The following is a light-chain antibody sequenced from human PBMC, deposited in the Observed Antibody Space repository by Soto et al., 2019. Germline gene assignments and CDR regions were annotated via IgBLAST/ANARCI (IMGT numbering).Light chain of an antibody. J-gene: IGLJ3*02. Sequence: QSALTQPPSVSAAPGQKVTISCSGSSSNIGNDYVSWFQQFPGAAPKLLIYHSHKRHSGFPDRFSGSTSGTSATLGITGLQTGDEAVYYCGAWDSSLTAGVLGGGTKLTVL. V-gene: IGLV1-51*01. CDR1: SSNIGNDY. CDR3: GAWDSSLTAGV. CDR2: HSH.